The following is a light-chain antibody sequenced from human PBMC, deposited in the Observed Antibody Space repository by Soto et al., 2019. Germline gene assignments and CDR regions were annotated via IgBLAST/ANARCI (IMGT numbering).Light chain of an antibody. V-gene: IGKV1-27*01. J-gene: IGKJ1*01. CDR3: QQHNSARMT. CDR1: QGISDY. Sequence: DIQMTQSPSSLSASVGDRVTITCRASQGISDYLAWYQQKPGKVPKLLIYAASTLQSGVPSRFSGSGSGTEFTLTISRLPPEDVAPCYYQQHNSARMTFRQGTKVEIK. CDR2: AAS.